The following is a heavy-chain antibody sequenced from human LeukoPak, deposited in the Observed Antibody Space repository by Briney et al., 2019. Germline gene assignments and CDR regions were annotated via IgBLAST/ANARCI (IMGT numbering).Heavy chain of an antibody. J-gene: IGHJ4*02. CDR1: GFTFSNYA. Sequence: GGSLRLSCTASGFTFSNYAMSWVRQAPGKGLEWVSTISGSDGSTYYADSVKGRFTISRDNSKNTLYLQMNSLRVEDTAIYYCARRKRDCSGGSCYSRFDYWGQGTLVTVSS. D-gene: IGHD2-15*01. CDR2: ISGSDGST. V-gene: IGHV3-23*01. CDR3: ARRKRDCSGGSCYSRFDY.